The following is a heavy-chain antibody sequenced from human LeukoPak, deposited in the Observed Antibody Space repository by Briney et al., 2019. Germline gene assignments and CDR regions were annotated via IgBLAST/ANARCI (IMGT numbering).Heavy chain of an antibody. CDR2: IYYSGST. CDR1: GGSISSYY. Sequence: SETLSLTCTVSGGSISSYYWSWIRQPPGKGLEWIGYIYYSGSTNYNPSLKSRVTISVDTSKNQFSLKLSSVTAAGTAVYYCARHVMDYYGSGSYYSINYYYYGMDVWGQGTTVTVSS. D-gene: IGHD3-10*01. J-gene: IGHJ6*02. V-gene: IGHV4-59*08. CDR3: ARHVMDYYGSGSYYSINYYYYGMDV.